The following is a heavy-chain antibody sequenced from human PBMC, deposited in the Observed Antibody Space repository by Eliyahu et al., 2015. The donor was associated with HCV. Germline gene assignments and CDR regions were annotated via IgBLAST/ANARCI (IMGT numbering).Heavy chain of an antibody. J-gene: IGHJ4*02. CDR2: IKQDGSEK. CDR1: GFTFSSXW. D-gene: IGHD3-3*01. Sequence: EVQLVESGGGLVQPGGSLXLSCXASGFTFSSXWMSWVRQAPGKGLEWGANIKQDGSEKYYVDSVKGRFTISRDNAKNSLYLQMNSLRAEDTAVYYCARSGQNFWSGYYLGPFGYWGQGTLVTVSS. V-gene: IGHV3-7*05. CDR3: ARSGQNFWSGYYLGPFGY.